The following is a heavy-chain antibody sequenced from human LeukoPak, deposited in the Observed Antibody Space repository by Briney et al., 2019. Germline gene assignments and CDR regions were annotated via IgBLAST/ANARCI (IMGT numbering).Heavy chain of an antibody. J-gene: IGHJ4*02. CDR1: GGSFSGYY. CDR2: INYSGNT. Sequence: PSETLSLTCAVYGGSFSGYYWSWIRQPPGKGLEWIGEINYSGNTNYNPSLKGRVTISVDTSKNHFSLKLTSVTAADAGVYYCARDSGSFSGADSWGQGTHVIVSS. V-gene: IGHV4-34*01. CDR3: ARDSGSFSGADS. D-gene: IGHD1-26*01.